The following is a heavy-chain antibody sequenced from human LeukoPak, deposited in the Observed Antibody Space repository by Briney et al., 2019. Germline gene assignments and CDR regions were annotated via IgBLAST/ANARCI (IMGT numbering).Heavy chain of an antibody. J-gene: IGHJ5*02. D-gene: IGHD6-13*01. Sequence: KPSETLSLTCTVSGGSISSSSYYWGWIRQPPGKGLEWIGSIYYSGSTYYNPSLKSRVTISVDTSKNQFSLKLSSVTAADTAVYYCAREVAAAAYNWFDPWGQGTLVTVSS. CDR1: GGSISSSSYY. V-gene: IGHV4-39*07. CDR2: IYYSGST. CDR3: AREVAAAAYNWFDP.